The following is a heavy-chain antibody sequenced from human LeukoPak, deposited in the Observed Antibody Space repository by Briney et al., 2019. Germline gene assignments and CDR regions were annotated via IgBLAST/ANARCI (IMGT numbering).Heavy chain of an antibody. J-gene: IGHJ4*02. Sequence: QTGGSLRLSCAASGFTFSSYWMHWVRQAPGKGLVWVSRIKSDGRSITYADSVRGRFTIPRDNAKKTLYLQMNSLRAEDTAVYYCARAPFGTESLWGQGTLVTVSS. D-gene: IGHD3-10*01. CDR2: IKSDGRSI. CDR1: GFTFSSYW. CDR3: ARAPFGTESL. V-gene: IGHV3-74*03.